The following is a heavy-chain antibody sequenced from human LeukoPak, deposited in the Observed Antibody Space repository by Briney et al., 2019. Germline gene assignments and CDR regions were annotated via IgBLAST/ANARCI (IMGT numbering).Heavy chain of an antibody. V-gene: IGHV3-23*01. J-gene: IGHJ4*02. Sequence: GGSLRLSCAASGFTFSSYAMSWVRQAPGRGLEWVSAISGSGDSTYYADSVKGRFTISRDNSKNTLYLRINSLRAEDTAVYYCAKDSYDTSIWGQGTLVTVSA. CDR3: AKDSYDTSI. CDR1: GFTFSSYA. CDR2: ISGSGDST. D-gene: IGHD3-22*01.